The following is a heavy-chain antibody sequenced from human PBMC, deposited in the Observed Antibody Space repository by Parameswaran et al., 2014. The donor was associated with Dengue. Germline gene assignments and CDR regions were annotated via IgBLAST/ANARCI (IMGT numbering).Heavy chain of an antibody. V-gene: IGHV5-10-1*01. Sequence: VRQMPGKGLEWMGRIDPSDSYTNYSPSFQGHVTISADKSISTAYLQWSSLKASDTAMYYCARSDTGYYYGMDVWGQGTTVTVSS. CDR3: ARSDTGYYYGMDV. J-gene: IGHJ6*02. CDR2: IDPSDSYT. D-gene: IGHD3-9*01.